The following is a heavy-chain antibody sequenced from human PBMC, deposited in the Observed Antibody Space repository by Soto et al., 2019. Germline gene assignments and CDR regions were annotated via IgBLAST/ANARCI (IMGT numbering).Heavy chain of an antibody. J-gene: IGHJ4*02. CDR1: GYIFTGYY. CDR2: INPNSGDT. CDR3: ATSRISIAVAGETEYYFDY. D-gene: IGHD6-19*01. Sequence: SVKVSCKASGYIFTGYYMHWVRQAPGQGLEWMGWINPNSGDTNYTQKFQGWVTMTRDTSISTAYMELSRLRSDDTAVYYCATSRISIAVAGETEYYFDYWGQGTPVTVSS. V-gene: IGHV1-2*04.